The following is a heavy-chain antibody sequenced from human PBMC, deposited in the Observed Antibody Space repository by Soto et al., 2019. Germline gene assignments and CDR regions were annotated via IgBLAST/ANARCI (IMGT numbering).Heavy chain of an antibody. J-gene: IGHJ5*02. Sequence: ASETLSLTCAVSGYSISGGYYCGWIRQPPGKGLEWIGSIYHSGSTYYNPSLKSRVTISVDTSKNQFSLKLSSVTAADTAVYYCARHAVFGGDGAYSSGWNWFDPWGQGTLVTVSS. CDR3: ARHAVFGGDGAYSSGWNWFDP. V-gene: IGHV4-38-2*01. D-gene: IGHD6-19*01. CDR1: GYSISGGYY. CDR2: IYHSGST.